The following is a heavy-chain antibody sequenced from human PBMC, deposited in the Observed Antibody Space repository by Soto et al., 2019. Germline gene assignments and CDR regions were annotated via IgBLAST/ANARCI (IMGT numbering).Heavy chain of an antibody. CDR1: GFTFSSYG. D-gene: IGHD6-13*01. V-gene: IGHV3-30*18. CDR2: ISYDGSNK. Sequence: QVQLVESGGGVVQPGRSLRLSCAASGFTFSSYGMHWVRQAPGKGLEWVAVISYDGSNKYYADSVKGRFTISRDNSKNTPYLQMNSLRAEDTAVYYCAKDKGIAAARENWFDPWGQGTLVTVSS. J-gene: IGHJ5*02. CDR3: AKDKGIAAARENWFDP.